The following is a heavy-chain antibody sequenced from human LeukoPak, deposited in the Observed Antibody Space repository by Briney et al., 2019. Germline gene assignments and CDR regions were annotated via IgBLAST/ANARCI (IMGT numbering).Heavy chain of an antibody. CDR1: GYTFTNYD. CDR2: MNPNNGNA. J-gene: IGHJ4*02. Sequence: EASVKVSCKASGYTFTNYDINWVRQATGQGLEWMGWMNPNNGNAGYAQKLQDKVTMTRDTSISTAYMELSSLRSEDTAIYYCARGAWYNSAYTALHYFDYWGQGTLVTVSS. CDR3: ARGAWYNSAYTALHYFDY. D-gene: IGHD6-19*01. V-gene: IGHV1-8*01.